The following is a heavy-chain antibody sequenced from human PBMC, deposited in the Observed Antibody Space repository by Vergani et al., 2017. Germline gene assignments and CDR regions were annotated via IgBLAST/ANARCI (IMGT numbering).Heavy chain of an antibody. CDR1: GASIRSSNYY. D-gene: IGHD6-19*01. CDR2: IYYSGST. J-gene: IGHJ5*02. Sequence: QLQLQESGPGLVKPSATLSLTCSVSGASIRSSNYYWGWIRQPPGKGLEWIASIYYSGSTYYNSSLKSRVTISVDTSKNQFSLKLSSVTAADTAVYFCARHSTVEWMVKLGWIVPWGQGILVTVSS. CDR3: ARHSTVEWMVKLGWIVP. V-gene: IGHV4-39*01.